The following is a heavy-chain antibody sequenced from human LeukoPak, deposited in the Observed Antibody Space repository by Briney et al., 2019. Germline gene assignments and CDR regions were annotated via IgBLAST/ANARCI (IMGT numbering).Heavy chain of an antibody. CDR2: INHSGST. V-gene: IGHV4-34*01. CDR3: ARGVDGNGYFDY. Sequence: PSETLSLTCAVYGGSFSGYYWSWIRQPPGKGLEWIGEINHSGSTYYNPSLKSRVTKSVDTSKNQFSLKLHSVTAADTAVYYCARGVDGNGYFDYWGQGTLVTVS. CDR1: GGSFSGYY. D-gene: IGHD2-8*01. J-gene: IGHJ4*02.